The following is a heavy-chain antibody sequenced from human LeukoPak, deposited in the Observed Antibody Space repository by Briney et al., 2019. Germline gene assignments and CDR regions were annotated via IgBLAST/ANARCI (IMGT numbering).Heavy chain of an antibody. CDR3: ARTRDGPFDY. D-gene: IGHD5-24*01. V-gene: IGHV3-9*01. CDR1: GFTFDDYA. CDR2: ISWNSGSI. Sequence: GGSLRLSCAASGFTFDDYAMHWVRQTPGKGLEWVSGISWNSGSIGYADSVKGRFTISRDNAKNSLYLQMNSLRAEDTAFYYCARTRDGPFDYWGQGTLVTVSS. J-gene: IGHJ4*02.